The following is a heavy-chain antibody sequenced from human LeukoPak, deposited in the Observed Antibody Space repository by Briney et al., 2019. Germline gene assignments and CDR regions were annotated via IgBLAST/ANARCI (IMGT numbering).Heavy chain of an antibody. Sequence: SETLSLTCTVSGGSISGYYWSWIRQPPGKGLQWIGYINYSGSTNYNPSLKSRVTISVDTSKYQFSLKLSSVTAADTAVYYCARDGASIFGVVMPHEADAFDIWGQGTMVTVSS. CDR1: GGSISGYY. V-gene: IGHV4-59*01. D-gene: IGHD3-3*01. CDR2: INYSGST. CDR3: ARDGASIFGVVMPHEADAFDI. J-gene: IGHJ3*02.